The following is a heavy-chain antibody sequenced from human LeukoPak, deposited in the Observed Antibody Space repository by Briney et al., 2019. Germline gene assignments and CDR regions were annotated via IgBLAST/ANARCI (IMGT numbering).Heavy chain of an antibody. V-gene: IGHV3-11*01. CDR3: TRDPVYSDT. D-gene: IGHD4-17*01. CDR1: GLTFSDYH. CDR2: ITGSGSSI. J-gene: IGHJ4*02. Sequence: GGSLRLSCEASGLTFSDYHINWIRQAPGKGLEWISYITGSGSSIYYADSVKGRFSVSRDNAKNAVFLQMDSLTVEDSGVYFCTRDPVYSDTWGQGTLVTVSS.